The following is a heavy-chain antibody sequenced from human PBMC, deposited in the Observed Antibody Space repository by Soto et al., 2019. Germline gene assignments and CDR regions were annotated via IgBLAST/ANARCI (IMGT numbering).Heavy chain of an antibody. D-gene: IGHD3-16*01. Sequence: QVQLVQSGDEVKKPGASVKVSCKASGYIFVNYGIAWVRQAPGQGLEWMGWISPYTGNTHSATKIQGRLTMTTVTSTRTAYMDLVSLTSDDTAVYYCVMVDNYVTPTPQDVWGQGTTVTVSS. CDR2: ISPYTGNT. V-gene: IGHV1-18*01. CDR3: VMVDNYVTPTPQDV. J-gene: IGHJ6*02. CDR1: GYIFVNYG.